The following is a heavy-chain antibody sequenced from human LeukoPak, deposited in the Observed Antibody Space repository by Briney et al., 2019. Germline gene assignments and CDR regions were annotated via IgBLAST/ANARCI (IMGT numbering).Heavy chain of an antibody. Sequence: SETLSLTCTVSGGSISSSSYYWGWIRQPPGKGLEWIGEINHSGSTNYNPSLKSRVTISVDTSKNQFSLKLSSVTAADTAVYYCARGSHYYGSGSHDYWGQGTLVTVSS. J-gene: IGHJ4*02. CDR2: INHSGST. CDR3: ARGSHYYGSGSHDY. V-gene: IGHV4-39*07. D-gene: IGHD3-10*01. CDR1: GGSISSSSYY.